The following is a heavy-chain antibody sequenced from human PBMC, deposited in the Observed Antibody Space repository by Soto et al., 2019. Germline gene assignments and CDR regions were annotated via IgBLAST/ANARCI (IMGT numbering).Heavy chain of an antibody. CDR2: IYYSGST. D-gene: IGHD3-9*01. J-gene: IGHJ5*02. CDR3: ARTNYDILTGYYNWFDP. V-gene: IGHV4-39*01. Sequence: SETLSLTCTVSGGSISSSSYYWGWIRQPPGKGLEWIGSIYYSGSTYYNPSLKSRVTISVDTSKNQFSLKLSSVTAADTAVYYCARTNYDILTGYYNWFDPWGQGTLVTVSS. CDR1: GGSISSSSYY.